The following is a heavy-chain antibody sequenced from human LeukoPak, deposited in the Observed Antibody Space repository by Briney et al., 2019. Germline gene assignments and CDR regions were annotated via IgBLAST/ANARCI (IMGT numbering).Heavy chain of an antibody. CDR2: ISGSGGST. V-gene: IGHV3-23*01. D-gene: IGHD2-15*01. Sequence: GGSLRLSCAASGFTFSSYAMSWVRQAPGKGLEWVSAISGSGGSTYYADSVKGRFTISRDNSKNTLYLQMNSLRAEDTAVYYCAKGSAGVVVGQIDYWGQGTLVTVSS. J-gene: IGHJ4*02. CDR1: GFTFSSYA. CDR3: AKGSAGVVVGQIDY.